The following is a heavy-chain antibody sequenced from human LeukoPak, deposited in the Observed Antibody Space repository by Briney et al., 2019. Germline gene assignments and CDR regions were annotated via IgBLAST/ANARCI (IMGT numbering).Heavy chain of an antibody. CDR1: GFTFNDYY. J-gene: IGHJ5*02. D-gene: IGHD6-19*01. CDR3: ARVMEQWLVRWFDP. CDR2: ISSSGSTI. V-gene: IGHV3-11*01. Sequence: PGGSLRLSCAASGFTFNDYYMSWIRQAPGKGLEWVAYISSSGSTIYYADSVKGRFTISRDNAKNSLYLQMNSLRAEDTAVYYCARVMEQWLVRWFDPWGQATLVTVSS.